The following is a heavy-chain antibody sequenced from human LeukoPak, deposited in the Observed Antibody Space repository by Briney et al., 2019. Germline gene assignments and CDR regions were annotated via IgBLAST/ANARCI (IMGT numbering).Heavy chain of an antibody. CDR3: ARVLREATAMANYFDY. J-gene: IGHJ4*02. V-gene: IGHV1-69*06. CDR2: IIPIFGTA. D-gene: IGHD5-18*01. CDR1: GSTSSSYA. Sequence: SVKVSCRASGSTSSSYAISWVRQAPGQGLELMGGIIPIFGTANYAQKFQGRVTITADKSTSTAYMELSSLRSEDTAVYYCARVLREATAMANYFDYWGQGTLVTVSS.